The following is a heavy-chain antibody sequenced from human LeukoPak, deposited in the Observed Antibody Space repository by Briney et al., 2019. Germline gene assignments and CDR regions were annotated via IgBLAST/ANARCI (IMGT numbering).Heavy chain of an antibody. CDR2: IYYSGST. CDR1: GGSISSGGYY. Sequence: PSQTLSLTCTVSGGSISSGGYYWSWIRQHPGKGLEWIGYIYYSGSTYYNPSLKSRVTISVDTSKNQFSLKLSSVTAADTAVYYCARSVPSSRYYYYMDVWGQGTLVTVSS. CDR3: ARSVPSSRYYYYMDV. J-gene: IGHJ6*03. V-gene: IGHV4-31*03.